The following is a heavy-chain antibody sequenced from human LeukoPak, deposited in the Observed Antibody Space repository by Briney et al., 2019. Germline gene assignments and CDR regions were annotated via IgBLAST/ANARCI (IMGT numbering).Heavy chain of an antibody. Sequence: SETLSLTCAASGVSITSYCWSWIRQPAGKGLEWIGRIYNSGCTNYNPSIKSRVTISIDNSRYQYTLTMSSVTAEYTAVDYCAREYTTYMYNSNWEVIDYCGQGTLVTVSS. V-gene: IGHV4-4*07. CDR1: GVSITSYC. CDR2: IYNSGCT. J-gene: IGHJ4*02. CDR3: AREYTTYMYNSNWEVIDY. D-gene: IGHD6-13*01.